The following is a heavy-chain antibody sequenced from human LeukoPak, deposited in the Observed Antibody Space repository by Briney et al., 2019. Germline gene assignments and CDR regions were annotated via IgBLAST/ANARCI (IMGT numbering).Heavy chain of an antibody. CDR3: ARLYYYDPYAFDI. Sequence: GRSLRLSRAASGFTFSSYAMHWVRQAPGKGLEYVSAISSNGGSTYYANSVKGRFTISRDNSKNTLYLQMGSLRAEDMAVYYCARLYYYDPYAFDIWGQGAMVTVSS. V-gene: IGHV3-64*01. CDR1: GFTFSSYA. CDR2: ISSNGGST. D-gene: IGHD3-22*01. J-gene: IGHJ3*02.